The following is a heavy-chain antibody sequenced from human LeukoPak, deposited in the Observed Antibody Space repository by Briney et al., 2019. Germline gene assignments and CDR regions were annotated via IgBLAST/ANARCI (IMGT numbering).Heavy chain of an antibody. CDR2: IKQDGSEK. V-gene: IGHV3-7*01. Sequence: GGSLRLSCAAPGFTFTSYWMSLVCQAPGKGLEWVANIKQDGSEKYYVDSVKGRFTISRDNAKSSLYLQMNSLRAEDTAVYYCAGTYYHFWSGYYSYFDYWGQGTLVTASS. J-gene: IGHJ4*02. CDR1: GFTFTSYW. CDR3: AGTYYHFWSGYYSYFDY. D-gene: IGHD3-3*01.